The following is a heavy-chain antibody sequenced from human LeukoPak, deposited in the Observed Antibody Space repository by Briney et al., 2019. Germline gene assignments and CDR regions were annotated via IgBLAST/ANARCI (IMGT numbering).Heavy chain of an antibody. Sequence: PSETLSLTCTVSGGSISSYYWSWIRQPAGRGLEWIGRIYTSGSTNYNPSLKSRVTMSVDTSKNQFSLKLSSVTAADTAVYYCARDPGYSSPWYFDLWGRGTLVTVFS. CDR2: IYTSGST. CDR1: GGSISSYY. J-gene: IGHJ2*01. D-gene: IGHD5-18*01. CDR3: ARDPGYSSPWYFDL. V-gene: IGHV4-4*07.